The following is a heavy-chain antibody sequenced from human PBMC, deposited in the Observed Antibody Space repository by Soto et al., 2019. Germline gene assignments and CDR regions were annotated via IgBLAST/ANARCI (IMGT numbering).Heavy chain of an antibody. Sequence: QVQLVESGGGVVQPGRSLRLSCAASGFTFSSYGMHWVRQAPGKGLEWVAVIWYDGSNKYYADSVKGRFTISRDNSKNTLYLQMNSLRAEDTAVYYCARLQSGGRWPYGMDVWGQGTTVAVSS. V-gene: IGHV3-33*01. CDR1: GFTFSSYG. CDR3: ARLQSGGRWPYGMDV. J-gene: IGHJ6*02. CDR2: IWYDGSNK. D-gene: IGHD4-4*01.